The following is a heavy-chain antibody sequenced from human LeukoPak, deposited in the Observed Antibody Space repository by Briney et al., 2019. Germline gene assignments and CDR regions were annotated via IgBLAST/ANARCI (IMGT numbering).Heavy chain of an antibody. CDR2: INPNSGGT. D-gene: IGHD1-26*01. V-gene: IGHV1-2*02. Sequence: ASVKVSCKASGYTFTGYYMHWVRQAPGQGLEWMGWINPNSGGTNYAQKFQGRVTMTRDTSISTAYMELSRLRSDDTAVYYCARWGGEYSGSYYELPYFDYWGQGTLVTVSS. CDR3: ARWGGEYSGSYYELPYFDY. J-gene: IGHJ4*02. CDR1: GYTFTGYY.